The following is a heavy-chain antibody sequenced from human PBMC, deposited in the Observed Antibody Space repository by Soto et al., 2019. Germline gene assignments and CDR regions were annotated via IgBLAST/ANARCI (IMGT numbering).Heavy chain of an antibody. CDR1: GFTFSSYG. CDR3: ARFRTHPYGSGRTGFDY. D-gene: IGHD3-10*01. V-gene: IGHV3-33*01. Sequence: PVGSLRLSCAASGFTFSSYGMHRVRQAPGKGLEWVAVIWYDGSNKYYADSVKGRFTISRDNAKNSLYLQMNSLRAEDTAVYYCARFRTHPYGSGRTGFDYWGQGTLVTVSS. J-gene: IGHJ4*02. CDR2: IWYDGSNK.